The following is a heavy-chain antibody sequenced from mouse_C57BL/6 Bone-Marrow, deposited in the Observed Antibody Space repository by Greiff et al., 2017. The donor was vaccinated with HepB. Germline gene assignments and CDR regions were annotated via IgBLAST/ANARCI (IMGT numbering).Heavy chain of an antibody. J-gene: IGHJ4*01. CDR3: ARDYYGSRGRNYAMDY. CDR2: IDPSDSYT. V-gene: IGHV1-59*01. D-gene: IGHD1-1*01. Sequence: VQLKQPGAELVRPGTSVKLSCKASGYTFTSYWMHWVKQRPGQGLEWIGVIDPSDSYTNYNQKFKGKATLTVDTSSSTAYMQLSSLTSEDSAVYYCARDYYGSRGRNYAMDYWGQGTSVTVSS. CDR1: GYTFTSYW.